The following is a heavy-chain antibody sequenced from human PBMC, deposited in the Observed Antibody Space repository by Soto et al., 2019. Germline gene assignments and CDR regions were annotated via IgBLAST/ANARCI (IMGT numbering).Heavy chain of an antibody. CDR3: ATNYGSGSAHFDY. V-gene: IGHV1-69*02. CDR2: VIPMVGMS. Sequence: QVQLVQSGAEVKKPGSSVKVSCTASGGTFNFYSISWVRRAPGQGIEWVGRVIPMVGMSEYAQKFQGRVTITADKSTSTAYMKLRSLRSEDTAVYYCATNYGSGSAHFDYWGQGTLVTVSS. J-gene: IGHJ4*02. CDR1: GGTFNFYS. D-gene: IGHD3-10*01.